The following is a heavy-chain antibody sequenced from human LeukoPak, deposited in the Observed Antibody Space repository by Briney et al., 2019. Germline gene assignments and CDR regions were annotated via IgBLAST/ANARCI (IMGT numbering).Heavy chain of an antibody. V-gene: IGHV4-39*07. J-gene: IGHJ4*02. CDR1: GGSISSSSYY. CDR2: IYYSGST. Sequence: SETLSLTCTVSGGSISSSSYYWGWIRQPPGRGLEWLGSIYYSGSTYYNPSLKSRVTISVDTSKNQFSLKLSSVTAADTAVYYCARDKRYSYGTNINMGIDYWGQGTLVTVSS. D-gene: IGHD5-18*01. CDR3: ARDKRYSYGTNINMGIDY.